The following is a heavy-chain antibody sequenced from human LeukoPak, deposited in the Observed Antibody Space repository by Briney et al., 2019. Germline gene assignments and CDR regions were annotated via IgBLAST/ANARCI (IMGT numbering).Heavy chain of an antibody. Sequence: PGGSLRLSSAASGFTFSSFSMNWVRQAPGKGLEWVSYISSTSSHIYYADSVKGRFTVSRDNAKDSLYLQMNSLRDEDTAVYYCARDLISGDYTFDYWGQGALVTVSS. CDR1: GFTFSSFS. D-gene: IGHD4-11*01. V-gene: IGHV3-21*05. J-gene: IGHJ4*02. CDR3: ARDLISGDYTFDY. CDR2: ISSTSSHI.